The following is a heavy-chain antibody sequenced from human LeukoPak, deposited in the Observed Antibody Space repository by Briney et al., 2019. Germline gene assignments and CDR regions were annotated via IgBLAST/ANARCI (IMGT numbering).Heavy chain of an antibody. Sequence: PGGSLRLSCAASGFTFSSYGMHWVRQAPGKGLEWVAVIWYDGSNKYYADSVKGRFTISRDNSKNTLYLQMNSLRAEDTAVYYCARDGDFWSGYFASDYWGQGTLVTVSS. V-gene: IGHV3-33*01. J-gene: IGHJ4*02. D-gene: IGHD3-3*01. CDR3: ARDGDFWSGYFASDY. CDR2: IWYDGSNK. CDR1: GFTFSSYG.